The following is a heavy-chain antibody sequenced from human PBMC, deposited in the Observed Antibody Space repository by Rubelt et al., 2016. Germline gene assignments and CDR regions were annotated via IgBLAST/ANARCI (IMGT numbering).Heavy chain of an antibody. D-gene: IGHD3-9*01. Sequence: QLQLQESGPGLVKPSETLSLTCTVSGGSISSYYWSWIRQPPGKGLEWIGEINHSGSTNYNPSLKSWVTILLETSKNQFSLKLSSVTAADTAVYYCARLYYDILTGYYPPVFYFDYWGQGTLVTVSS. CDR2: INHSGST. J-gene: IGHJ4*02. CDR1: GGSISSYY. V-gene: IGHV4-34*10. CDR3: ARLYYDILTGYYPPVFYFDY.